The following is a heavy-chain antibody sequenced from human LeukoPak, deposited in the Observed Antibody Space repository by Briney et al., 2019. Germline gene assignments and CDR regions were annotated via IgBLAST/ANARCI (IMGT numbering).Heavy chain of an antibody. V-gene: IGHV3-30*03. J-gene: IGHJ4*02. D-gene: IGHD3-10*01. Sequence: GGSLRLSCAASGFTFSSYGMHWVRQAPSKGLEWVAVISYDGSNKYYADSVKGRFTISRDNSKNTLYLQMNSLRAEDTAVYYCARDWGYGSGSYYSFDYWGQGTLVTVSS. CDR3: ARDWGYGSGSYYSFDY. CDR2: ISYDGSNK. CDR1: GFTFSSYG.